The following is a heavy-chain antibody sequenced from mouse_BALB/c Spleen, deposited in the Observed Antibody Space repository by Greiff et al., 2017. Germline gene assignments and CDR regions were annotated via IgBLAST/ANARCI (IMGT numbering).Heavy chain of an antibody. J-gene: IGHJ1*01. CDR1: GYAFSSSW. V-gene: IGHV1-82*01. CDR2: IYPGDGDT. Sequence: VQLQQSGPELVKPGASVKISCKASGYAFSSSWMNWVKQRPGQGLEWIGRIYPGDGDTNYNGKIKGKAKPPADKSSSTAYKQLSSLTSVDSAVYFCARGGEYVDVGGAGTTVTVSS. CDR3: ARGGEYVDV.